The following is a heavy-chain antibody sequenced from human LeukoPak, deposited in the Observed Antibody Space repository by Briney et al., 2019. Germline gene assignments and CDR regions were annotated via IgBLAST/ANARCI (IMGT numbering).Heavy chain of an antibody. Sequence: SQTLSLTCAVSGGSISSGGYSWSWIRQPPGKGLEWIGYIYHSGSTYYNPSLKSRVTISVDRSKNQFSLKLSSVTAADTAVYYCASTVYSSSWYSGDYWGQGTLVTVSS. CDR2: IYHSGST. V-gene: IGHV4-30-2*01. CDR1: GGSISSGGYS. J-gene: IGHJ4*02. CDR3: ASTVYSSSWYSGDY. D-gene: IGHD6-13*01.